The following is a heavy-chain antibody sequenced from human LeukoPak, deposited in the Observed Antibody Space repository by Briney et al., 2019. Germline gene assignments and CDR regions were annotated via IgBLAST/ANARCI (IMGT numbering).Heavy chain of an antibody. CDR2: ISGSGGST. CDR1: GFTFSSYG. CDR3: AKSGYSYGYYFDY. D-gene: IGHD5-18*01. Sequence: GGSLRLSCAASGFTFSSYGMSWVRQAPGKGLEWVSAISGSGGSTYYADSVKGRFTISRDNSKNTLHLQMNSLRAEDTAVYYCAKSGYSYGYYFDYWGQGTLVTVSS. V-gene: IGHV3-23*01. J-gene: IGHJ4*02.